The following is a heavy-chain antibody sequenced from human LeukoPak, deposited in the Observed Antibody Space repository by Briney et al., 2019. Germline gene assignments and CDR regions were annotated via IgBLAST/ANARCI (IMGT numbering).Heavy chain of an antibody. CDR3: ARGKAAVAGILIDY. V-gene: IGHV4-34*01. J-gene: IGHJ4*02. D-gene: IGHD6-19*01. Sequence: PSETLSLTCAVYGGSFSGYYWSWIRQPPGKGLEWIGEINHSGSTNYNPSLKSRVTISVDTSKNQFSLKLSSVTAADTAVYYCARGKAAVAGILIDYWGQGTLVTVSP. CDR2: INHSGST. CDR1: GGSFSGYY.